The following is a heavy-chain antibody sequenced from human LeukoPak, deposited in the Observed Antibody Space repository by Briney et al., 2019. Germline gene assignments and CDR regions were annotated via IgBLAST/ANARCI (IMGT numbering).Heavy chain of an antibody. D-gene: IGHD4-17*01. J-gene: IGHJ4*02. CDR2: ISGSGGST. Sequence: GGSLRLSCAAPGFTLCSDGMSWGRPAPGEGLEWVSAISGSGGSTYYADSVKGRFAISRDNFKNTLYLQMNSLRAEDTAVYYCARDTVTMVHWGQGTLVTVSS. V-gene: IGHV3-23*01. CDR3: ARDTVTMVH. CDR1: GFTLCSDG.